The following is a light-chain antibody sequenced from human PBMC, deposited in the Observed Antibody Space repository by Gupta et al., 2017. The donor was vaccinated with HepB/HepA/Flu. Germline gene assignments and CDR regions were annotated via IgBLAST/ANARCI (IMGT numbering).Light chain of an antibody. CDR1: QSVSSN. J-gene: IGKJ4*02. Sequence: EIVMTPSPATLVVSSGESATLSCTASQSVSSNLAWYQQKPGQAPRLLIYDASTRETGLPARFSGSGSGTEVTITISSLQAEDFAVYYCQQYNNRPPLTFGGGTKVEIK. CDR3: QQYNNRPPLT. V-gene: IGKV3-15*01. CDR2: DAS.